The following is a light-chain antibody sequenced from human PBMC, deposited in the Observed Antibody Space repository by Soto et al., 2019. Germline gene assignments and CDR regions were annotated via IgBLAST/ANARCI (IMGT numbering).Light chain of an antibody. CDR2: GIS. V-gene: IGKV3D-15*01. CDR3: QQHGQWPIT. J-gene: IGKJ5*01. Sequence: EIVMTQSPATLPVSPGEGATLSCRASHSVDSNLAWYQQKPGQAPRLLIYGISKRATDIPDRFSGSGSGTEFTLTISSLQPEDFATYYCQQHGQWPITFGQGTRLEI. CDR1: HSVDSN.